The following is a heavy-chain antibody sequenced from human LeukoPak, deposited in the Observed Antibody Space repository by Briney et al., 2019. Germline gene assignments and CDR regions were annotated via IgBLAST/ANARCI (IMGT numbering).Heavy chain of an antibody. D-gene: IGHD3-10*01. Sequence: SETLSLTCTVSGGSISNNYWSWIRQTPGKGLEWIGYIYDTGSPRYDPSLKSRVTISGDTSKNQFSLKLSSVTAADTAVYYCARYYYGSGVPRAFDIWGQGTMVTVSS. J-gene: IGHJ3*02. CDR2: IYDTGSP. V-gene: IGHV4-59*08. CDR3: ARYYYGSGVPRAFDI. CDR1: GGSISNNY.